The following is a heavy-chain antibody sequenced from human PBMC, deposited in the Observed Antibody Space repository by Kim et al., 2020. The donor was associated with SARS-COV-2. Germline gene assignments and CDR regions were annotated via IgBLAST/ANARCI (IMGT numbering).Heavy chain of an antibody. CDR3: ARDLGTMVRGVLNNRGWFDP. D-gene: IGHD3-10*01. CDR1: GGSISSGGYY. J-gene: IGHJ5*02. V-gene: IGHV4-31*03. Sequence: SETLSLTCTVSGGSISSGGYYWSWIRQHPGKGLEWIGYIYYSGSTYYNPSLKSRVTISVDTSKNQFSLKLSSVTAADTAVYYCARDLGTMVRGVLNNRGWFDPWGQGTLVTVSS. CDR2: IYYSGST.